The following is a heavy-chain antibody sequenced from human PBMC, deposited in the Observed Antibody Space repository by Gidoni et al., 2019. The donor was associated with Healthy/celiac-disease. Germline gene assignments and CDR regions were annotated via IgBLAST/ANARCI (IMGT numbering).Heavy chain of an antibody. CDR2: INHSGST. CDR1: GGSFSGYY. D-gene: IGHD6-19*01. V-gene: IGHV4-34*01. J-gene: IGHJ3*02. Sequence: QVQLQQWGAGLLKPSETLSLTCAVYGGSFSGYYWSWIRQPPGKGLEWIGEINHSGSTNYNPSLKSRVTISVDTSKSQFSLKLSSVTAADTAVYYCARVGGWFAFDIWGQGTMVTVSS. CDR3: ARVGGWFAFDI.